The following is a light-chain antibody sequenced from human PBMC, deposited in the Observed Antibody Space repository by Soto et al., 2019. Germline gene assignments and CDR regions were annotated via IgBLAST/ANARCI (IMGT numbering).Light chain of an antibody. V-gene: IGLV2-14*01. J-gene: IGLJ1*01. CDR1: TSDVGGYNY. CDR3: LSKISSISYV. CDR2: EVS. Sequence: SALTQPASVYGSPGHSITTSFTGTTSDVGGYNYAPWYQQHPGKVPKLLIHEVSNRPSGVAKRFSGSKSGNTASLTISGLQAEEVADYYCLSKISSISYVFGTGTKGIVL.